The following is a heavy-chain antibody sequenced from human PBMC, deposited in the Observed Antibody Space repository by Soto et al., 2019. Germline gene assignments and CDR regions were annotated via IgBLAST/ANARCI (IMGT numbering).Heavy chain of an antibody. V-gene: IGHV3-21*01. CDR3: ARSPVEIVATSLYWFDS. CDR2: ISSSTYI. CDR1: GFTFSSYS. Sequence: EVQLVESGGGLVKPGGSLRLSCAASGFTFSSYSMNWVRQAPGKGLEWVSSISSSTYIYYADSVNGRFTISRDNAKNSLYLQMNSLRVEDTAVYYCARSPVEIVATSLYWFDSWGQGTLVTVSS. J-gene: IGHJ5*01. D-gene: IGHD5-12*01.